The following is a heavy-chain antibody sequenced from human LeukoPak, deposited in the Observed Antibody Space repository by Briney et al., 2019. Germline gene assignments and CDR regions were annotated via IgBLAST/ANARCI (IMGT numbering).Heavy chain of an antibody. CDR2: IHPGDSDT. Sequence: VESLKISCKGSGYSFTSYWIGGVRQMPGKGLEWMGIIHPGDSDTRYSPSFQGQVTISADKSISTAYLQWSSLKASDTAMYYCARIDCSSTSCPYPKNWFDPWGQGTLVTVSS. D-gene: IGHD2-2*01. CDR1: GYSFTSYW. J-gene: IGHJ5*02. V-gene: IGHV5-51*01. CDR3: ARIDCSSTSCPYPKNWFDP.